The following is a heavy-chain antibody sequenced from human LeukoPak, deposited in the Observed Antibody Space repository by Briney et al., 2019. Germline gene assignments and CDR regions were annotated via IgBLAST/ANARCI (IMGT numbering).Heavy chain of an antibody. D-gene: IGHD3-10*01. V-gene: IGHV1-69*13. CDR1: GGTFSSYA. Sequence: SVKVSCKASGGTFSSYAISWVRQAPGQGLEWMGGIIPIFGTANYAQKFQGRVTITADESTSTAYMELSSLRSEDTAVYYCARTSMVRGVIRYYYYYMDVWGKGTTVTVSS. CDR2: IIPIFGTA. J-gene: IGHJ6*03. CDR3: ARTSMVRGVIRYYYYYMDV.